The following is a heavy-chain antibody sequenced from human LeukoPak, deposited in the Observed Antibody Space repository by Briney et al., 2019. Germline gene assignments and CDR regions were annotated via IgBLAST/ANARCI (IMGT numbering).Heavy chain of an antibody. V-gene: IGHV4-38-2*01. CDR3: ARLPQLLWSGELMVY. Sequence: KTSETLSLTCAVSGYSISSGYYWGWIRQPPGKGLEWIGSIYHSGSTYYNPSLKSRVTISVDTSKNQFSLKLSSVTAADTAVYYCARLPQLLWSGELMVYWGQGTLVTVSS. D-gene: IGHD3-10*01. J-gene: IGHJ4*02. CDR1: GYSISSGYY. CDR2: IYHSGST.